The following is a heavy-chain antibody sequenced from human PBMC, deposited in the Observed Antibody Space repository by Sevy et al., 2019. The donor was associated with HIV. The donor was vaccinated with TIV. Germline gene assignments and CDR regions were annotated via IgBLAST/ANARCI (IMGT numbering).Heavy chain of an antibody. D-gene: IGHD3-10*01. Sequence: GGSLRLSCAASEFTFNNAWMSWVRQAPGKGLEWVGRIKSKTIGRETDYAAPVQGRFTISREDSKSTLYLQMNSLKTEDTAGYYCTTSPLVQGVPWGQGTLVTVSS. CDR2: IKSKTIGRET. CDR3: TTSPLVQGVP. J-gene: IGHJ5*02. CDR1: EFTFNNAW. V-gene: IGHV3-15*01.